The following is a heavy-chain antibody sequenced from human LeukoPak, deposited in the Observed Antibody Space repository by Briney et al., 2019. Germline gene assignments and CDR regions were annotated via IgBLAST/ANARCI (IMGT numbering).Heavy chain of an antibody. CDR1: GFTFGNND. CDR2: ISSSGRTI. V-gene: IGHV3-48*03. Sequence: QPGGSLRLSCAGSGFTFGNNDMNWVRQAPGKGLEWISYISSSGRTIYYAESVRGRFTISRDNTKNTLYLQMNSLRAEDTAVYYCARNWGLYYFDYWGQGTLVTVSS. J-gene: IGHJ4*02. D-gene: IGHD7-27*01. CDR3: ARNWGLYYFDY.